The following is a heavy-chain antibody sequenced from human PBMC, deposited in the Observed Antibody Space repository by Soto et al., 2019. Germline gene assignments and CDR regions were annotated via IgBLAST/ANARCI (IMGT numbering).Heavy chain of an antibody. D-gene: IGHD1-26*01. CDR1: GFPFTSYG. CDR3: ARDVRAYCEMFDY. J-gene: IGHJ4*02. Sequence: GGSLRLSCAASGFPFTSYGLSWVRQSPGKGLDWVATVSVDASNTHYADSVKGRFTISRDNSKSILFLQMKSLRVEDTAIYYCARDVRAYCEMFDYSGQGTQVTVSS. CDR2: VSVDASNT. V-gene: IGHV3-23*01.